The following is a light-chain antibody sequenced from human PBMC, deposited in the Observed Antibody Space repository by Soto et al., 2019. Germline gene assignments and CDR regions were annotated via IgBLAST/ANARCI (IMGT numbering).Light chain of an antibody. Sequence: PSSAALFPAPGERVTPSCRASESVSTNLAWYQQKAGQAPRLLIYGASTRATGIPARFSGSGSGTEFTLTISGLQSEDFAVYYCQHYSIWRTFGQGTKVDI. CDR2: GAS. V-gene: IGKV3-15*01. J-gene: IGKJ1*01. CDR3: QHYSIWRT. CDR1: ESVSTN.